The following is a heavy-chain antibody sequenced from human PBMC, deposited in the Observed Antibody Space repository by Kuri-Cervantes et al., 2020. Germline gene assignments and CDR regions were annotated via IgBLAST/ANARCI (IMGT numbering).Heavy chain of an antibody. V-gene: IGHV4-34*01. Sequence: SETLSLTCAVYGGSLSGCYWSWIRQPPGKGLEWIGEINHSGSTNYNPSLKSRVTISVDKSKNQFSLKLSSVTAADTAVYYCARQDRYFDHWGQGTLVTVSS. CDR2: INHSGST. CDR1: GGSLSGCY. CDR3: ARQDRYFDH. J-gene: IGHJ4*01.